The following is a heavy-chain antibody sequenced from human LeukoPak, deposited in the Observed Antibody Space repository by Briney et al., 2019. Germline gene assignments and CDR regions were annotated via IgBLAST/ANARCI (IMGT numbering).Heavy chain of an antibody. CDR1: GFTFDDYA. Sequence: PGGSLRLSCAASGFTFDDYAMHWVRQAPGKGLEWVSGISWNSGSIGYADSVKGRFTISRDNAKNTLYLQMNSLRAEDTAVYYCAISGSYFLFDYWGQGTLVTVSS. J-gene: IGHJ4*02. D-gene: IGHD1-26*01. CDR3: AISGSYFLFDY. V-gene: IGHV3-9*01. CDR2: ISWNSGSI.